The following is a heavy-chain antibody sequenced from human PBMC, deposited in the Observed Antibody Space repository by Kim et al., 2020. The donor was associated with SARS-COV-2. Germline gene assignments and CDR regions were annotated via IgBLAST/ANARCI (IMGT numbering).Heavy chain of an antibody. Sequence: ASVKVSCKVSGYTLTELSMHWVRQAPGKGLEWMGGFDPEDGETIYAQKFQGRVTMTEDTSTDTAYMELSSLRSEDTAVYYCATVPAGYYYGSGSYYYFDYWGQGTLVTVSS. V-gene: IGHV1-24*01. D-gene: IGHD3-10*01. J-gene: IGHJ4*02. CDR1: GYTLTELS. CDR3: ATVPAGYYYGSGSYYYFDY. CDR2: FDPEDGET.